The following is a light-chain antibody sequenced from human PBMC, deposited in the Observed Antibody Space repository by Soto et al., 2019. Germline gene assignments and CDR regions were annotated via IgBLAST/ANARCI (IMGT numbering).Light chain of an antibody. Sequence: EIVLTQSPGTLSLSPGERATLSCRASQSVSSSYLAWYQQKPGQAPRLLIYGASSRATGIPDRFSGSGSGTDFTLTISRLESEDFAVYYCQQFSSSVYTFGQGTKLDIK. CDR1: QSVSSSY. CDR3: QQFSSSVYT. CDR2: GAS. J-gene: IGKJ2*01. V-gene: IGKV3-20*01.